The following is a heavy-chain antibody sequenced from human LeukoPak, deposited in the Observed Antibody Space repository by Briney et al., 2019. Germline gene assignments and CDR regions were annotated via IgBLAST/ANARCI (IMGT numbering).Heavy chain of an antibody. V-gene: IGHV1-3*01. CDR2: INAGDGKT. CDR3: ARGRWTATETTYYLDY. J-gene: IGHJ4*02. CDR1: GYSFSDYA. D-gene: IGHD4-17*01. Sequence: ASVKVSCKASGYSFSDYAIQWVRQAPGQRLEWMGWINAGDGKTKYSQNFQGRGTITRDRSASTAYMELSSLRSEDTSIYYCARGRWTATETTYYLDYWGQGTLVTVSS.